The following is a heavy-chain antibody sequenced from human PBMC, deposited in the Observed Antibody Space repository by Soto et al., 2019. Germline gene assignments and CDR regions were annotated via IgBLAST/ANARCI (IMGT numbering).Heavy chain of an antibody. D-gene: IGHD3-16*02. CDR2: FDPEDGET. J-gene: IGHJ3*02. CDR3: ATFPRHYDYIWGSYRPLGAFDI. V-gene: IGHV1-24*01. CDR1: GYTLTELS. Sequence: RASVKVSCKVSGYTLTELSMHWVRQAPGKGLEWMGGFDPEDGETIYAQKFQGRVTMTEDTSTDTAYMELSSLRSEDTAVYYCATFPRHYDYIWGSYRPLGAFDIWGQGTMVTVSS.